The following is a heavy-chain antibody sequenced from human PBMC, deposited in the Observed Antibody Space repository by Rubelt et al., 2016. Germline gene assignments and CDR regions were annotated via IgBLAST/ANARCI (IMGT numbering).Heavy chain of an antibody. V-gene: IGHV3-23*01. CDR1: GFTFSSSA. D-gene: IGHD1-7*01. CDR3: TRGSTGITGTRGLNYFDF. J-gene: IGHJ4*02. CDR2: ISGSGGST. Sequence: RLSCAASGFTFSSSAMNWVRQAPGKGLEWVSGISGSGGSTYYADSVKGRFTISRDNSKNTVYLQMNSLRAEDTAVFYCTRGSTGITGTRGLNYFDFWGQGTLVTVSS.